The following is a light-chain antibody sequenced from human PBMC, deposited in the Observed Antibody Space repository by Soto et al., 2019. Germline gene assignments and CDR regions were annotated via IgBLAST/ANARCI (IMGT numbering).Light chain of an antibody. CDR1: QSISSW. CDR3: QQSYSAPRT. J-gene: IGKJ1*01. V-gene: IGKV1-39*01. CDR2: AAS. Sequence: DIQMTQSPSTLSASVGDRVTITCRASQSISSWLAWYQQKPGKAPKLLIYAASSLQSGVPSRFSGSGSGTDSTLTINSLQPEDFATYYCQQSYSAPRTFGQGTKVDIK.